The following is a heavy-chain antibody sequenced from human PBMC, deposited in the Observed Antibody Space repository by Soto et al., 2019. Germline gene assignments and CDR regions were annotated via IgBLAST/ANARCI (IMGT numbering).Heavy chain of an antibody. D-gene: IGHD5-12*01. CDR3: ARGRFSADEESDWFDP. V-gene: IGHV4-39*01. CDR1: GGPISSRNYY. CDR2: IFYNGRT. J-gene: IGHJ5*02. Sequence: SETLSLTCSVSGGPISSRNYYWGWVRRAPGRGPEWIGNIFYNGRTDYNPSLQSRVTISVDTSKNQFSLKLGSVTAADPAIYSCARGRFSADEESDWFDPWGNGTLVTGSS.